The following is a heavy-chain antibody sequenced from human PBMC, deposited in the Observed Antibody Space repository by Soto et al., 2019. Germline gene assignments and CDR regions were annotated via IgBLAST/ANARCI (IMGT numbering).Heavy chain of an antibody. D-gene: IGHD2-2*01. Sequence: SGPTLVNPTQTLTLTCTFSGFSLSTSGMCVSWIRQPPGKALEWLALIDWDDDKYYSTSLKTRLTISKDTSKNQVVLTMTNMDPVDTATYYCARMKVPAASFYYYYGMDVWGQGTTVTVSS. J-gene: IGHJ6*02. V-gene: IGHV2-70*01. CDR1: GFSLSTSGMC. CDR2: IDWDDDK. CDR3: ARMKVPAASFYYYYGMDV.